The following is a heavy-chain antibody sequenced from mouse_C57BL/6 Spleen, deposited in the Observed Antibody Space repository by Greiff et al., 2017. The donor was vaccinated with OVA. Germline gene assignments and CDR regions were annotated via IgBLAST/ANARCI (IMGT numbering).Heavy chain of an antibody. J-gene: IGHJ4*01. Sequence: VKLVESGAELVRPGASVTLSCKASGYTFTDYEMHWVKQTPVHGLEWIGAIDPETGGTAYNQKFKGKAILTADKSSSTAYMELRSLTSEDSAVYYCTQAMDYWGQGTSVTVSS. D-gene: IGHD3-2*02. CDR1: GYTFTDYE. CDR3: TQAMDY. CDR2: IDPETGGT. V-gene: IGHV1-15*01.